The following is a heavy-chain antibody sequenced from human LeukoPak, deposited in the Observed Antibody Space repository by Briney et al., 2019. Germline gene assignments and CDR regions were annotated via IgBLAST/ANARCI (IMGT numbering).Heavy chain of an antibody. V-gene: IGHV3-11*04. CDR3: GRGSAAPDH. Sequence: GGSLRLXCAASGFTFSDYYMSWIRLAPGKGLESVSYISSSGSTIYYADSVKGRFIISRDNAKNSVSLQMNSLRAEDTAVYYCGRGSAAPDHWGQGTLVTVSS. CDR1: GFTFSDYY. J-gene: IGHJ4*02. D-gene: IGHD6-6*01. CDR2: ISSSGSTI.